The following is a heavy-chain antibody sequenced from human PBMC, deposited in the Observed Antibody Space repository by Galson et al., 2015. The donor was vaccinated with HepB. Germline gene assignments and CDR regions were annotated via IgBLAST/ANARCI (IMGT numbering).Heavy chain of an antibody. CDR2: ISGSGGST. J-gene: IGHJ4*02. V-gene: IGHV3-23*01. D-gene: IGHD3-3*01. CDR3: IRYYDFWSGLLYFDY. Sequence: SLRLSCAASGFTFSSYAMSWVRQAPGKGLEWVSAISGSGGSTYYADSVKGRFTISRDNSKNTLYLQMNSLRAEDTAVYYCIRYYDFWSGLLYFDYWGQGTLVTVSS. CDR1: GFTFSSYA.